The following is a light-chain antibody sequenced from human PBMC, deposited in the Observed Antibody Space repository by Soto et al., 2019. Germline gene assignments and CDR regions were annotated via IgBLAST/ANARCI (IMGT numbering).Light chain of an antibody. CDR3: QSYDSNLGGYV. CDR2: GNI. V-gene: IGLV1-40*01. Sequence: QSVLTQPPSVSGAPGHRVTISCTGSSSSIGAGFDVHWYQQLPGTAPKLLIYGNINRPSGVPDRFSGSKSGTSASLAITGLQAEDEAEYYCQSYDSNLGGYVFGSGTKVTVL. J-gene: IGLJ1*01. CDR1: SSSIGAGFD.